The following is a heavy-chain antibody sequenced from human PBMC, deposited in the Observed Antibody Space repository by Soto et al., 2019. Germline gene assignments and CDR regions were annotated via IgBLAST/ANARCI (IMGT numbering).Heavy chain of an antibody. CDR1: GFTFSSYG. J-gene: IGHJ5*02. CDR3: SKPYCIFNSWFNNWFDT. V-gene: IGHV3-30*18. D-gene: IGHD3-3*01. CDR2: ISYDGANK. Sequence: GGSLRLSCAASGFTFSSYGIHWVRQAPGKGLERVALISYDGANKYYADSVKGRFTISRDNSKNTLYLQMNSLRPEDTAVYFCSKPYCIFNSWFNNWFDTWGLGTLLTVSS.